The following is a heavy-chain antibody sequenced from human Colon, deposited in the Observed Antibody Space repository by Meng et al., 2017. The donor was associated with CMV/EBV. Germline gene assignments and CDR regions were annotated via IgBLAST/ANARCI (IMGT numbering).Heavy chain of an antibody. CDR1: GYTFNGYF. CDR2: INPVTGDT. V-gene: IGHV1-2*02. D-gene: IGHD3-3*01. Sequence: QVQLVESGAEVKEPGASVKASCKTPGYTFNGYFMHWVRQAPGQGLEWMGWINPVTGDTSYAQKFQVRVTMTRDTSISTAYMELSSLRSDDTAVYYSATFGGDFDYWGQGTLVTVSS. J-gene: IGHJ4*02. CDR3: ATFGGDFDY.